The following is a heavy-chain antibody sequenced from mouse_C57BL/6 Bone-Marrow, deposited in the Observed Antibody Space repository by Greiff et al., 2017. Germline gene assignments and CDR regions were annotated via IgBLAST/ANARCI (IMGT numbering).Heavy chain of an antibody. CDR1: GYTFTSYG. CDR3: ARSAPPLLSSYAMDY. D-gene: IGHD2-10*01. V-gene: IGHV1-81*01. Sequence: VQVVESGAELARPGASVKLSCKASGYTFTSYGISWVKQRTGQGLEWIGEIYPRSGNTYYNEKFKGKATLTADKSSSTAYMELRSLTSEVSAVYFSARSAPPLLSSYAMDYWGQGTSVTVSA. CDR2: IYPRSGNT. J-gene: IGHJ4*01.